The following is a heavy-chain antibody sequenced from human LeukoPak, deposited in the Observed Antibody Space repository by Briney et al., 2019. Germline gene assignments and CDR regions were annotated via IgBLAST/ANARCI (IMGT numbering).Heavy chain of an antibody. Sequence: ASVKVSCKASGYTFTGYYMHWVRQAPGQGLEWMGWINPNSGGTNYAQKFQGRVTMTRDTSISTAYMELSRLRSDDTAVYYCAREHCSSTSCYYYYYDMDVWGQGTTVTVSS. D-gene: IGHD2-2*01. J-gene: IGHJ6*02. V-gene: IGHV1-2*02. CDR2: INPNSGGT. CDR3: AREHCSSTSCYYYYYDMDV. CDR1: GYTFTGYY.